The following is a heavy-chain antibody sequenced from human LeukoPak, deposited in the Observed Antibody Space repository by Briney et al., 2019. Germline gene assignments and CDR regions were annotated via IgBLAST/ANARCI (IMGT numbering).Heavy chain of an antibody. CDR2: FDPEDGET. D-gene: IGHD3-3*01. CDR3: ATGRGDFWSGYYTKEPNAFDI. J-gene: IGHJ3*02. Sequence: ASVKVSRKVSGYTLTELSMHWVRQAPGKGLEWMGGFDPEDGETIYAQKFQGRVTMTEDTSTDTAYMELRSLRSEDTAVYYCATGRGDFWSGYYTKEPNAFDIWGQGTMVTVSS. CDR1: GYTLTELS. V-gene: IGHV1-24*01.